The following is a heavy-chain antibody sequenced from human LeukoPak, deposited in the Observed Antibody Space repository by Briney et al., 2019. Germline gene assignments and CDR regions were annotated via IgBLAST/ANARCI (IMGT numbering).Heavy chain of an antibody. CDR1: GDSVSSYY. D-gene: IGHD1-26*01. J-gene: IGHJ4*02. CDR2: IYTSGGT. V-gene: IGHV4-4*07. Sequence: SETLSLTCTVSGDSVSSYYWSWIRQPAGKGLEWIGRIYTSGGTNYSPSLTSRVTISLDTSRNQFSLKVTSLTAADTAVYYCARAPIGSHLDYWGPGTLVTVSS. CDR3: ARAPIGSHLDY.